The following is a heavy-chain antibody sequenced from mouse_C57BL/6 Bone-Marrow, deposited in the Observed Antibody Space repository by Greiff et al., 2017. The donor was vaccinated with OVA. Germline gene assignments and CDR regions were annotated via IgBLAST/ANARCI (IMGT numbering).Heavy chain of an antibody. D-gene: IGHD2-4*01. CDR2: IDPSDSYT. V-gene: IGHV1-50*01. CDR1: GYTFTSYW. Sequence: QVQLQQPGAELVKPGASVKLSCKASGYTFTSYWMQWVKQRPGQGLEWIGEIDPSDSYTNYNQKFKGKATLTVDTSSSTAYMQLSSLTSEDSAVYYCARARLRRDAMDYWGQGTSVTVSS. J-gene: IGHJ4*01. CDR3: ARARLRRDAMDY.